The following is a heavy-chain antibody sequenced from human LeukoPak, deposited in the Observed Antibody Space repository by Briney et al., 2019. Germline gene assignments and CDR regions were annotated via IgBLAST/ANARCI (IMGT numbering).Heavy chain of an antibody. CDR3: AKRVGIEDYGDYVSGLDY. D-gene: IGHD4-17*01. CDR1: GFTFSSYA. CDR2: ISGSGGST. J-gene: IGHJ4*02. Sequence: GGSLRLSGAASGFTFSSYAMSWVRQAPGKGLEWASAISGSGGSTYYADSVKGRFTISRDNSKNTLYLQMNSLRAEDTAVYYCAKRVGIEDYGDYVSGLDYWGQGTLVTVSS. V-gene: IGHV3-23*01.